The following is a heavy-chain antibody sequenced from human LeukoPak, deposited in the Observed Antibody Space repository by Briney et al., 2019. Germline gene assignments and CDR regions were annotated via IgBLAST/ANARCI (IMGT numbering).Heavy chain of an antibody. D-gene: IGHD5-18*01. CDR2: ISSNGGST. Sequence: GGSLRLSCAASGFTFSSYAMHWVRQAPGKGLEYVSAISSNGGSTYYANSVKGRFTISRDNSKNTLYLQVGSLRAEDMAVYYCARARGRGYSYGPEDYWGQGTLVTVSS. V-gene: IGHV3-64*01. CDR1: GFTFSSYA. J-gene: IGHJ4*02. CDR3: ARARGRGYSYGPEDY.